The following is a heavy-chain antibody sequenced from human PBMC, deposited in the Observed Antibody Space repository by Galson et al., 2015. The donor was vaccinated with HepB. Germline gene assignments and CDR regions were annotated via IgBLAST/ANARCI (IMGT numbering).Heavy chain of an antibody. Sequence: SLTCTVSGGSISSGGYYWSWIRQHPGKGLEWIGYIYYSGSTYYNPSLKSRVTISVDTSKNQFSLKLSSVTAADTAVYYCAGAGGSGSYRANNWFDPWGQGTLVTVSS. J-gene: IGHJ5*02. D-gene: IGHD3-10*01. CDR2: IYYSGST. V-gene: IGHV4-31*03. CDR1: GGSISSGGYY. CDR3: AGAGGSGSYRANNWFDP.